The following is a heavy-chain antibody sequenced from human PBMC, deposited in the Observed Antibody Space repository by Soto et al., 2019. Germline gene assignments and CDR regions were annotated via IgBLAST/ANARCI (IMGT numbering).Heavy chain of an antibody. J-gene: IGHJ6*02. CDR2: IIPIFGTA. CDR1: GYTFTSYA. V-gene: IGHV1-69*13. Sequence: GASVKVSCKASGYTFTSYAMHWVRQAPGQRLEWMGGIIPIFGTANYAQKFQGRVTITADESTSTAYMELSSLRSEDTAVYYCAREGIAAAGNQLHYYYYYGMDVWGQGTTVTVSS. CDR3: AREGIAAAGNQLHYYYYYGMDV. D-gene: IGHD6-13*01.